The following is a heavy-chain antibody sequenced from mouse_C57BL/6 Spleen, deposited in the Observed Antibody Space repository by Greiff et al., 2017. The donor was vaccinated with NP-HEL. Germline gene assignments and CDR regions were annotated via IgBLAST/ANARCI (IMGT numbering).Heavy chain of an antibody. D-gene: IGHD1-1*01. CDR1: GFTFSSYA. CDR3: AREDTSSRYDY. J-gene: IGHJ2*01. Sequence: EVQRVESGGGLVKPGGSLKLSCAASGFTFSSYAMSWVRQTPEKRLEWVATISDGGSYTYYPDNVQGRFTISRDNAKNNLYLQMSHLKSEDTAVYYCAREDTSSRYDYWGQDTPLTVSS. V-gene: IGHV5-4*01. CDR2: ISDGGSYT.